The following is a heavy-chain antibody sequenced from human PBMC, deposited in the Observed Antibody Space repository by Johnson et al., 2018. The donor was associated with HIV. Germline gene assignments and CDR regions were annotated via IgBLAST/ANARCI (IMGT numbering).Heavy chain of an antibody. Sequence: VQLVESGGGVVQPGRSLRLSCAASGFTFSSYWMSWVRQAPGKGLEWVANIKQDGSEKYYVDSVKGRFTISRDNSKNTLYLQMNSLRAEDTAVYYCARSGYCTTSSCTDDAFDIWGQGTMVTVSS. V-gene: IGHV3-7*01. J-gene: IGHJ3*02. D-gene: IGHD2-2*01. CDR3: ARSGYCTTSSCTDDAFDI. CDR1: GFTFSSYW. CDR2: IKQDGSEK.